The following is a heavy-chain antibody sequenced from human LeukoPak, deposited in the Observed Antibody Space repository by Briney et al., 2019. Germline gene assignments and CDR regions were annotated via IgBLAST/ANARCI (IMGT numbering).Heavy chain of an antibody. CDR2: ISSSGSTI. CDR1: EFSVSSNY. Sequence: AGGSLRLSCAASEFSVSSNYMTWVRQAPGKGLEWVSYISSSGSTIYYADSVKGRFTISRDNAKNSLYLQMNSLRAEDTAVYYCAELGITMIGGVWGKGTTVTISS. J-gene: IGHJ6*04. D-gene: IGHD3-10*02. V-gene: IGHV3-48*03. CDR3: AELGITMIGGV.